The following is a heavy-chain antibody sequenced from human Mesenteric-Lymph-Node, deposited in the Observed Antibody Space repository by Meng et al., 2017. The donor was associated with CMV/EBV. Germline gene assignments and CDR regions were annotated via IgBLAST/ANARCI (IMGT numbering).Heavy chain of an antibody. CDR3: ARAAPTTMIVVVSDFDY. J-gene: IGHJ4*02. CDR1: GYTFTSYD. CDR2: MNPNSGNT. D-gene: IGHD3-22*01. V-gene: IGHV1-8*03. Sequence: ASVKVSCKASGYTFTSYDINWVRQATGQGLEWMGWMNPNSGNTGYAQKFQGRVTITRNTSISTAYMELSSLRSEDTAVYYCARAAPTTMIVVVSDFDYWGQGTLVTVSS.